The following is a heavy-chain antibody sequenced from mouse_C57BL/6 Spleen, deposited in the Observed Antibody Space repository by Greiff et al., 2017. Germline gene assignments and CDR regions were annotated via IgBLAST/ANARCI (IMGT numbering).Heavy chain of an antibody. CDR3: ASYYGNNDAMDY. CDR2: INPSTGGT. J-gene: IGHJ4*01. CDR1: GYSFTGYY. D-gene: IGHD2-10*01. V-gene: IGHV1-42*01. Sequence: QLQQSGPELVKPGASVKISCKASGYSFTGYYMNWVKQSPEKSLEWIGEINPSTGGTTYNQKFKAKATLTVDKSSSTAYMQLKSLTSEDSAVYYCASYYGNNDAMDYWGQGTSVTVSS.